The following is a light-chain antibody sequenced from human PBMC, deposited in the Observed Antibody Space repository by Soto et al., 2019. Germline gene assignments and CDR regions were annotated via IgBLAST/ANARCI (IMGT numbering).Light chain of an antibody. V-gene: IGKV3-15*01. CDR1: QSVSIK. CDR2: DTS. J-gene: IGKJ5*01. Sequence: EIVMTQSPATLSVSPGERATLSCRASQSVSIKLAWYQQKLGQAPRLLIYDTSTRATGIPARFSGSGSGTEFTLTIRSLQSEDFAVYYCQQYNNWPPITFGQGTRLEIK. CDR3: QQYNNWPPIT.